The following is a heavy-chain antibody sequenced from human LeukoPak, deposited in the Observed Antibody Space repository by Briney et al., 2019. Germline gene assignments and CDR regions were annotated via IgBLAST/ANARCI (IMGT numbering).Heavy chain of an antibody. CDR1: GASIGSYF. V-gene: IGHV4-59*01. Sequence: SETLSLTCTVSGASIGSYFWSWIRQPPGKGLEWIGYIYYSGGTKYNPSFESRITISVDTSKNRISLNLTSVTASDTAIYYCARERGDYDSDNWFDSWGQGTLVTVSS. J-gene: IGHJ5*01. CDR2: IYYSGGT. D-gene: IGHD4-17*01. CDR3: ARERGDYDSDNWFDS.